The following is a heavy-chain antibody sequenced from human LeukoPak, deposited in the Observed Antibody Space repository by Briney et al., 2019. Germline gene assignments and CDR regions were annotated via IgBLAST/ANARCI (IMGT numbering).Heavy chain of an antibody. CDR1: GYTFTGYY. D-gene: IGHD2-2*01. CDR3: AREGRYCSSTSCYWGTGLYNWFDP. CDR2: INPNSGGT. J-gene: IGHJ5*02. V-gene: IGHV1-2*06. Sequence: ASVKVSCKASGYTFTGYYMHWVRQAPGQGLEWMGRINPNSGGTNYAQKFQGRVTMTRDTSISTAYMELSRLRSDDTAVYYCAREGRYCSSTSCYWGTGLYNWFDPWGQGTLVTVSS.